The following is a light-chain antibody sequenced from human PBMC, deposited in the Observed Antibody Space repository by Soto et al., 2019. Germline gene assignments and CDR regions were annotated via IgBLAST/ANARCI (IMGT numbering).Light chain of an antibody. Sequence: QSALTQPASVTGSAGQSITISCTGTSSDVGGYNYVSWYQQHPGKAPKLMIFEVSNRHSGVSNRFSGSKSGNTASLTISGLHAADEADYYGSSYTSSSTLVVFGTGTKVTVL. CDR3: SSYTSSSTLVV. V-gene: IGLV2-14*01. CDR2: EVS. CDR1: SSDVGGYNY. J-gene: IGLJ1*01.